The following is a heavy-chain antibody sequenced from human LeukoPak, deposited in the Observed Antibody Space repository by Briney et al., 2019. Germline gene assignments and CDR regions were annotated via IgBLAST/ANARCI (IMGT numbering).Heavy chain of an antibody. Sequence: XMGWMNPDSGNTGYAQKFQGRVTMTRNTSISTAYMELSSLTSEDTAVYYCARAKRFGELLYGWGQGTLVTVSS. D-gene: IGHD3-10*01. CDR3: ARAKRFGELLYG. CDR2: MNPDSGNT. V-gene: IGHV1-8*01. J-gene: IGHJ4*02.